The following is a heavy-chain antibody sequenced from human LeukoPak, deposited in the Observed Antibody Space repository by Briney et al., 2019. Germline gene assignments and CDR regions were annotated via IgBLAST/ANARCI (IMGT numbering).Heavy chain of an antibody. CDR1: GFTFSSYW. V-gene: IGHV3-7*01. CDR2: IKQDGSEK. CDR3: ARVRGYSYAYFDY. D-gene: IGHD5-18*01. J-gene: IGHJ4*02. Sequence: GGSLRLSCAASGFTFSSYWMSWVGQAPGKGLEWVANIKQDGSEKYYVDSVKGRFTISRDNAKNSLYLQMNSLRAEDTAVYYCARVRGYSYAYFDYWGQGTLVTVSS.